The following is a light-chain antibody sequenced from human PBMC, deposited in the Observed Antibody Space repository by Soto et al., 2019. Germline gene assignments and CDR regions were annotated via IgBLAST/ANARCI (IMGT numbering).Light chain of an antibody. Sequence: DVVLTQSPPSLPVTLGQPASISCRSSQSLVYRDGDTHLNWFQQRPGQSPRRLIYMVSTRDSGVPDRLSGSGSGTDFTLKISRVEAEDVGVYYCMQGTHWPPTFGQGTKVEIK. V-gene: IGKV2-30*01. J-gene: IGKJ1*01. CDR2: MVS. CDR3: MQGTHWPPT. CDR1: QSLVYRDGDTH.